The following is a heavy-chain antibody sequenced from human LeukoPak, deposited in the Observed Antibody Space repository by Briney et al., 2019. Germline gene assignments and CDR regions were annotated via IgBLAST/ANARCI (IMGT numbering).Heavy chain of an antibody. J-gene: IGHJ3*02. D-gene: IGHD3-9*01. CDR1: GRPFSSYA. V-gene: IGHV1-69*05. Sequence: SVKVSCKASGRPFSSYAISWVRQAPGQALEWMGGIIPIFGTASYAQKFQGRVTMTRDTSTSTVYMELSSLRSEDTAVYYCAREKYFDWGAFDIWGQGTMVTVSS. CDR2: IIPIFGTA. CDR3: AREKYFDWGAFDI.